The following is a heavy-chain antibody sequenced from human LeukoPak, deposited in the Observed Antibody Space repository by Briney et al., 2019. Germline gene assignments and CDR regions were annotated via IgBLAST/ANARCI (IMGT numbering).Heavy chain of an antibody. Sequence: PGGSLRLSCAASGFTFSNFAMLWVRQAPGKGLEWVSSISGSGDSTHYTDSVKGRFTISRDNSRNTVYLQMNSLRAEDTALYYCAKVLVSGYYYDYWGQGTLVTVSS. CDR2: ISGSGDST. D-gene: IGHD3-22*01. V-gene: IGHV3-23*01. CDR1: GFTFSNFA. CDR3: AKVLVSGYYYDY. J-gene: IGHJ4*02.